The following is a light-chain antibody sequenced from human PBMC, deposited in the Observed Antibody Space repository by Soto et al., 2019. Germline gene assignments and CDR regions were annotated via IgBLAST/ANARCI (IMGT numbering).Light chain of an antibody. CDR2: SNN. CDR1: RSNIGSNT. V-gene: IGLV1-44*01. CDR3: AAWDDSLDGPV. Sequence: QSVLTQPPSASGTPGQRVTISCSGSRSNIGSNTVNWYQQLPGAAPKLLIYSNNQRPSGVPDRFSGSKSGTSASLAFSGLQSDDEADYYCAAWDDSLDGPVFGGGTKVTVL. J-gene: IGLJ3*02.